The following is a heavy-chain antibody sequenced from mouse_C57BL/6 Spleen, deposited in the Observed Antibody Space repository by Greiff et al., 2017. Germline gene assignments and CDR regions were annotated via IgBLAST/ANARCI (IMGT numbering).Heavy chain of an antibody. CDR3: TRGKFSPDY. V-gene: IGHV1-15*01. CDR2: IDPDTGGT. CDR1: GYTFTDYE. Sequence: QVQLQQSGAELVRPGASVTLSCKASGYTFTDYEMHWVKQTPVHGLEWIGAIDPDTGGTAYNQKFKGKAILTADKSSSTAYMELRSLTSEDSAVYYCTRGKFSPDYWGQGTTLTVSS. J-gene: IGHJ2*01.